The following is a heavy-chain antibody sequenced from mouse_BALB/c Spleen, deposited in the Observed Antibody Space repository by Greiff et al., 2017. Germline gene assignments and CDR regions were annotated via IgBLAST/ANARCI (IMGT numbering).Heavy chain of an antibody. D-gene: IGHD1-1*01. CDR3: ASTLLRYAMDY. CDR1: GFTFSSYA. J-gene: IGHJ4*01. V-gene: IGHV5-9-3*01. Sequence: EVHLVESGGGLVKPGGSLKLSCAASGFTFSSYAMSWVRQTPEKRLEWVATISSGGSYTYYPDSVKGRFTISRDNAKNTLYLQMSSLRSEDTAMYYCASTLLRYAMDYWGQGTSVTVSS. CDR2: ISSGGSYT.